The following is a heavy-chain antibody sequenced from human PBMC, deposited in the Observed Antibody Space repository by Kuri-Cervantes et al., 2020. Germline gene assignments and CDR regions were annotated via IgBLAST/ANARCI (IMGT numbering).Heavy chain of an antibody. D-gene: IGHD5-18*01. CDR1: GFTVSSNY. Sequence: GESLKISCAASGFTVSSNYMSWVRQAPGKGLEWVSVIYSGGSTYYADSVKGRFTISRDNSKNTLYLQMNSLRAEDTAVYYCAREVDTAMFFNGMDVWGQGTTVTASS. CDR2: IYSGGST. V-gene: IGHV3-66*01. J-gene: IGHJ6*02. CDR3: AREVDTAMFFNGMDV.